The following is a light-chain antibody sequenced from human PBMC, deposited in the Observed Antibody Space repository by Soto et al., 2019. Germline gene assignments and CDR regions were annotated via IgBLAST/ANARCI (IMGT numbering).Light chain of an antibody. CDR3: SSYTSSSTLV. J-gene: IGLJ2*01. CDR1: SSDVGGYDS. V-gene: IGLV2-14*03. CDR2: DVT. Sequence: ALTQPASVSGSPGQSITISCTGASSDVGGYDSVSWYQQHPGKAPKLMIYDVTNRPSGVSNRFSGSKSGNTASLTISGLQAEDEADYYCSSYTSSSTLVFGGGTKVTVL.